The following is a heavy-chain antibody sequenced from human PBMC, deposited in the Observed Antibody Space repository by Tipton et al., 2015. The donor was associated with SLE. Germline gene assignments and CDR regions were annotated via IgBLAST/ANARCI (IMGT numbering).Heavy chain of an antibody. CDR3: ARLPDYFDH. CDR2: VSYSGST. V-gene: IGHV4-59*01. Sequence: LACSVSGGSINVYYWSWVRQPPGKGLEWIGYVSYSGSTNYNPSLQSRVTISVDTSKNQFSLKLRSVTAADTAVYYCARLPDYFDHWGQGALVTVSS. CDR1: GGSINVYY. J-gene: IGHJ4*02.